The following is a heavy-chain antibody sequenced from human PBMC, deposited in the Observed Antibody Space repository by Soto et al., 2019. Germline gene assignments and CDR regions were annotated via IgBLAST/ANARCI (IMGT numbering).Heavy chain of an antibody. V-gene: IGHV3-30-3*01. D-gene: IGHD2-2*01. Sequence: QVQLVESGGGVVQPGRSLRLSCAASGFTFRSYAMHWVRQAPGKGLEWVTVISYDGSNKYYADSVKGRFTISRDNSKNTRYLQMNSLRAEDTAVYYCARERTGYCSTTNCYGEGFDYWGQGTLLTVSS. CDR1: GFTFRSYA. CDR2: ISYDGSNK. CDR3: ARERTGYCSTTNCYGEGFDY. J-gene: IGHJ4*02.